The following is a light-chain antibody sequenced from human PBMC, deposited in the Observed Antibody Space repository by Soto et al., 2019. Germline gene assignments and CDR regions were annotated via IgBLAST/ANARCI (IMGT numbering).Light chain of an antibody. CDR2: DAS. Sequence: EIVLTQSPDTLSLSPGEGATLSCRASQSVTSRYFAWYQQKPGQAPRLLIYDASSRATGIPDRFSGSGSGTDFTLTISRLEPEDFAVYYCQQYGISPRTFGQGTTVEIK. J-gene: IGKJ1*01. V-gene: IGKV3-20*01. CDR1: QSVTSRY. CDR3: QQYGISPRT.